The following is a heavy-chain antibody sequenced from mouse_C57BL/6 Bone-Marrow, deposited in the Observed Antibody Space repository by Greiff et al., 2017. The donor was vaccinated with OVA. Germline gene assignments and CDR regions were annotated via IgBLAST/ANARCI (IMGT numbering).Heavy chain of an antibody. J-gene: IGHJ1*03. CDR1: GYTFTSYW. V-gene: IGHV1-72*01. Sequence: VQLQQPGAELVKPGASVKLSCKASGYTFTSYWMHWVKQRPGRGLEWIGRIDPNSGGTKYNEKFKSKATLTVDKPSSTAYMQLSSLTSEDSAVYYGARSAPDYYGSSYWYFDVWGTGTTVTVSS. CDR3: ARSAPDYYGSSYWYFDV. D-gene: IGHD1-1*01. CDR2: IDPNSGGT.